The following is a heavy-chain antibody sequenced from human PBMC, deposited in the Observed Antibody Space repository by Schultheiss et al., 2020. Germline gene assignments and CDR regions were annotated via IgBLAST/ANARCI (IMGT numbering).Heavy chain of an antibody. CDR1: GGSISSYY. Sequence: SETLSLTCTVSGGSISSYYWSWIRQPPGKGLEWIGEINHSGSTNYNPSLKSRVTISVDKSKNQFSLKLSSVTAADTAVYYCARAAYSGSYSWFDPWGQGTLVTVSS. CDR2: INHSGST. CDR3: ARAAYSGSYSWFDP. D-gene: IGHD1-26*01. V-gene: IGHV4-34*01. J-gene: IGHJ5*02.